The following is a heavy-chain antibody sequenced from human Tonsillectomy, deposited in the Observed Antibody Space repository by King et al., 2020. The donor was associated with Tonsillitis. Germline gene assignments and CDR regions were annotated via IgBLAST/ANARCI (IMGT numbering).Heavy chain of an antibody. CDR2: INHGGTT. Sequence: VQLQQWGAGLVKPSETLSLTCAVYGGSFTGHYWNWIRQPPGKGLEWIGEINHGGTTNYNPSLKSLVTQSVDLSKNQFSLKLRSVTAADTAVYYCARGYCSSRSCHYYMDVWGKGTTVTVS. V-gene: IGHV4-34*01. D-gene: IGHD2-2*01. J-gene: IGHJ6*03. CDR3: ARGYCSSRSCHYYMDV. CDR1: GGSFTGHY.